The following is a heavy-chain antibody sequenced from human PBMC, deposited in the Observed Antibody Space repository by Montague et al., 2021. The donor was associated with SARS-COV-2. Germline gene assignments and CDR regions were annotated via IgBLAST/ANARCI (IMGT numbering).Heavy chain of an antibody. CDR1: GDSINSGSYY. V-gene: IGHV4-61*02. Sequence: TLSLTCTVSGDSINSGSYYWSWIRQPPGKGLEWIGRIYTSGRTNYNPSLRSRINMSLDTSKSRFSLNLTSVTAADTAVYYCAGPHWLKYWGQGALVTVSS. D-gene: IGHD5-12*01. J-gene: IGHJ4*02. CDR2: IYTSGRT. CDR3: AGPHWLKY.